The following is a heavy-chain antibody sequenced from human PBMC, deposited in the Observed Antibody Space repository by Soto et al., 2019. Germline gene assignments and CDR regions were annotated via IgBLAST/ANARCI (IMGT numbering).Heavy chain of an antibody. Sequence: SETLSLTFTVSGGSISSSSYYWGWIRQPPGKGLEWIGEINHSGSTNYNPSLKSRVTISVDTSKNQFSLKLSSVTAADTAVYYCARLVGGWPGDWFDPWGQGTLVTVS. CDR3: ARLVGGWPGDWFDP. CDR1: GGSISSSSYY. J-gene: IGHJ5*02. D-gene: IGHD6-19*01. CDR2: INHSGST. V-gene: IGHV4-39*07.